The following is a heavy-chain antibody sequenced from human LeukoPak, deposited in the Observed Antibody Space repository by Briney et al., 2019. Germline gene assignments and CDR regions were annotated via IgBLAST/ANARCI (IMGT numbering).Heavy chain of an antibody. CDR2: IYYSGST. Sequence: SETLSLTCTVSGGSIGSYYWSWIRQPPGKGLEWIGYIYYSGSTNYNPSLKSRVTISVDTSKNQFSLKLSSVTAADTAVYYCARDYRGLRYFDWPIPFDYWGQGTLVTVSS. D-gene: IGHD3-9*01. CDR3: ARDYRGLRYFDWPIPFDY. CDR1: GGSIGSYY. J-gene: IGHJ4*02. V-gene: IGHV4-59*01.